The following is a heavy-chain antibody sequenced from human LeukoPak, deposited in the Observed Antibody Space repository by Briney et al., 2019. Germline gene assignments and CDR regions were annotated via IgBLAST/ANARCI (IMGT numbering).Heavy chain of an antibody. V-gene: IGHV1-2*02. Sequence: GSSVNVSCKASVYTFTSYYMHCVRQLPGQGLEWVGWINPNSCGKNYAQKFQGRVTMTRDTSISTAYMELSRLRSADTAVYDCARELGVDILYYFDYWGQGTLVTVSS. CDR3: ARELGVDILYYFDY. CDR2: INPNSCGK. J-gene: IGHJ4*02. CDR1: VYTFTSYY. D-gene: IGHD5-12*01.